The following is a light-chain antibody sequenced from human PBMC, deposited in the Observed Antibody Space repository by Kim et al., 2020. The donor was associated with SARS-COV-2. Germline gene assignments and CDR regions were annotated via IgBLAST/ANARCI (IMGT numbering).Light chain of an antibody. CDR1: KLGEKY. J-gene: IGLJ2*01. CDR2: KDN. V-gene: IGLV3-1*01. CDR3: QTWDSTTVI. Sequence: VATGQTARITCAGVKLGEKYTCWYQHRSGHSPVVVIYKDNKRPSGMTERFSGSSSGNTATLTISGTQPMDEDDYYCQTWDSTTVIFGGGTQLTVL.